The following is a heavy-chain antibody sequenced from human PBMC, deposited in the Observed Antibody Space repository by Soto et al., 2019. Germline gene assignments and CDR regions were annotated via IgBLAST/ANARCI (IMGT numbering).Heavy chain of an antibody. Sequence: QVQLVQSGAEVKKPGSSVKVSCKASGGTFSSYTISWVRQAPGQGLVWMGRSIPIPGIANYAQKFKGRVTITADKSTSTAYMELSSLRPEDTAVYYCARASDECLASLGAFDIWGQGTMVTVSS. CDR1: GGTFSSYT. D-gene: IGHD3-16*01. V-gene: IGHV1-69*02. CDR3: ARASDECLASLGAFDI. J-gene: IGHJ3*02. CDR2: SIPIPGIA.